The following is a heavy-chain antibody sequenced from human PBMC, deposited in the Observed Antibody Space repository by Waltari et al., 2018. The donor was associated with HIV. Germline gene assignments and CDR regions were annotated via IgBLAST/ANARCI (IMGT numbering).Heavy chain of an antibody. Sequence: QLQLQESGPGLVKPSETLSLTCTVSGGSVSSSSYFWGWIRQPPGKGLEWVGRIYYTGRAYYNPSLKSRVTISVDTSKNQFSLKVTSETAADTAVYYCARHALRVGAAYWNFDLWGRGTLVTVSS. CDR1: GGSVSSSSYF. J-gene: IGHJ2*01. CDR2: IYYTGRA. CDR3: ARHALRVGAAYWNFDL. D-gene: IGHD1-26*01. V-gene: IGHV4-39*01.